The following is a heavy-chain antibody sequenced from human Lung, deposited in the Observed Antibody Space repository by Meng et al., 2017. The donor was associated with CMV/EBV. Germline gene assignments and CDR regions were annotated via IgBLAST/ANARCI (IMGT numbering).Heavy chain of an antibody. Sequence: VQLQESGPGLVGPSQTLSLTCPVSGGSMSSGNYYWSWIRQPPGKGLEWIGYIHHSGSAYYNPSLKSRVSISVDTSKNQFSLNLNSMTAADTAVYYCASFDHIPRRNYFDYWGQGTLVTVSS. J-gene: IGHJ4*02. D-gene: IGHD2-21*01. CDR2: IHHSGSA. CDR1: GGSMSSGNYY. CDR3: ASFDHIPRRNYFDY. V-gene: IGHV4-30-4*01.